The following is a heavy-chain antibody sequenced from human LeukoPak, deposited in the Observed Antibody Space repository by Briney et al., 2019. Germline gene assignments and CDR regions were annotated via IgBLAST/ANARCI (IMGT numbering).Heavy chain of an antibody. Sequence: SETLSLTCAVSGGSISSDGYSWSWIRQPPGKGLEWIGYIYHSGSTYYNPSLKSRVTISVDRSKNQFSLKLSSVTAADTAVYYCARDGDYYGGLDYWGQGTLVTVSS. CDR3: ARDGDYYGGLDY. CDR2: IYHSGST. D-gene: IGHD4-17*01. J-gene: IGHJ4*02. V-gene: IGHV4-30-2*01. CDR1: GGSISSDGYS.